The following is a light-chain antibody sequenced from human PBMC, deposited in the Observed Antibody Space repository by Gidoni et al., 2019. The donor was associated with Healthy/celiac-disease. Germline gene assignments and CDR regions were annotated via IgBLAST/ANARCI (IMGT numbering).Light chain of an antibody. V-gene: IGKV3-15*01. CDR1: QSVRSN. CDR2: GAS. Sequence: EIVMTQSPATLSVSPGERATLSCRASQSVRSNLAWYQQKPGQAPRLLIFGASTRATGIPARFSGSGSGTEFTLTISSLQSEDFAVYCCQQYNNWPRTFXQXTKVXIK. CDR3: QQYNNWPRT. J-gene: IGKJ1*01.